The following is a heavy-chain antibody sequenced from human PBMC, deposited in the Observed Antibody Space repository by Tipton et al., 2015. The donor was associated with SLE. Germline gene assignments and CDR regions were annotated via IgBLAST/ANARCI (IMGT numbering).Heavy chain of an antibody. J-gene: IGHJ4*02. CDR3: ARGRGGEFLDY. D-gene: IGHD3-16*01. V-gene: IGHV3-33*01. Sequence: SLRISCAASGFTFSTSAMHWVRQAPGKGLEWVAVIWYDGSNKFYADSVKGRFTISRDNSKNTVSLQMNSLRVEGTAGYFCARGRGGEFLDYWGQGTLVTVSS. CDR1: GFTFSTSA. CDR2: IWYDGSNK.